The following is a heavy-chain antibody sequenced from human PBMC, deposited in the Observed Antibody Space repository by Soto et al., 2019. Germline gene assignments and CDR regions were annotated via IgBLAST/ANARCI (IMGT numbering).Heavy chain of an antibody. CDR3: ARTDRIQLAFDT. Sequence: GESLKISCKGSGYSFTSYWISWVRQMPGKGLEWMGRIDPSDSYTNYSPSFQGHVTISADKSISTAYLQWSSLKASDTAMYYCARTDRIQLAFDTWGQGTLVTVSS. D-gene: IGHD5-18*01. CDR2: IDPSDSYT. V-gene: IGHV5-10-1*01. J-gene: IGHJ5*02. CDR1: GYSFTSYW.